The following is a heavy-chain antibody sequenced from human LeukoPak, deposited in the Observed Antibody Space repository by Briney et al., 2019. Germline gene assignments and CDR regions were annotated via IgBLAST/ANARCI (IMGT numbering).Heavy chain of an antibody. V-gene: IGHV3-21*01. D-gene: IGHD3-22*01. CDR2: ISSSSSYI. CDR1: GFTFSGYS. CDR3: VKDSEDGITMIVVVMAGGLVD. Sequence: GGSLRLSCAASGFTFSGYSMNWVRQAPGKGLEWVSSISSSSSYIYYADSVKGRFTISRGNSKNTLYLQMSSLRAEDTAVYYCVKDSEDGITMIVVVMAGGLVDWGQGTLVTVSS. J-gene: IGHJ4*02.